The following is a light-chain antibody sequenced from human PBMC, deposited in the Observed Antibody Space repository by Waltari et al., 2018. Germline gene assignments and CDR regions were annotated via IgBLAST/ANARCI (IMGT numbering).Light chain of an antibody. V-gene: IGKV1-5*03. Sequence: DIQMTQSPSTLSASVGDRVTITCRASQSVRVRLAWYQQKPGKAPNLLIDKSFILESGVPARFSVSGSVTEFTLTISSLQPDDFASYYCHQYHSYPYTFGQGTKLEI. CDR2: KSF. J-gene: IGKJ2*01. CDR1: QSVRVR. CDR3: HQYHSYPYT.